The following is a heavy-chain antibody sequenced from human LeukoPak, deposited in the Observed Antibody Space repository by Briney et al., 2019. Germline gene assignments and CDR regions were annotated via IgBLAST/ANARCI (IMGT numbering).Heavy chain of an antibody. Sequence: ESGPTLVKPTQTLTLTCTFSGFSLSTIGVGVAWIRQPPGKALEWLAVNYWNNDKSYSPSLKSRLTMAKDTSKNQVVLIMTNMDPVDTATYYCAHKGRGSGCYNMWGQGILVTVSS. D-gene: IGHD3-10*01. CDR3: AHKGRGSGCYNM. CDR2: NYWNNDK. CDR1: GFSLSTIGVG. J-gene: IGHJ4*02. V-gene: IGHV2-5*01.